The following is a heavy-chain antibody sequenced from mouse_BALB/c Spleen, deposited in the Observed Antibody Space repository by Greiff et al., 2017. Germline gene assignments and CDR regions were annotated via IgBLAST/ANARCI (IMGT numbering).Heavy chain of an antibody. D-gene: IGHD2-2*01. V-gene: IGHV2-5-1*01. CDR3: AKNGYGYDGGYWYFDV. CDR2: IWRGGST. CDR1: GFSLTSYG. J-gene: IGHJ1*01. Sequence: VKLMESGPSLVQPSQSLSITCTVSGFSLTSYGVHWVRQSPGKGLEWLGVIWRGGSTDYNAAFMSRLSITKDNSKSQVFFKMNSLQADDTAIYYCAKNGYGYDGGYWYFDVWGAGTTVTVSS.